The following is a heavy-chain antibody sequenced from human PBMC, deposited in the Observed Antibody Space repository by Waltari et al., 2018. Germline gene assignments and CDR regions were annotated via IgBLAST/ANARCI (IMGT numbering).Heavy chain of an antibody. J-gene: IGHJ4*02. V-gene: IGHV4-59*08. Sequence: QVQLQESGPGLAKPSETLSLTCTVSGGSISSYYWSWIRQPPGKGLEWIGYIYYSGSTNYNPSLKSRVTISVDTSKNQFSLKLRSVTAADTAVYYCARVAAAFFDYWGQGTLVTVSS. CDR1: GGSISSYY. CDR3: ARVAAAFFDY. CDR2: IYYSGST. D-gene: IGHD2-2*01.